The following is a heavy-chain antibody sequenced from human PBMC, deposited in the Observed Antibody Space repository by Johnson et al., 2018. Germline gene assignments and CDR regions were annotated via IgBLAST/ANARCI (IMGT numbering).Heavy chain of an antibody. J-gene: IGHJ1*01. CDR1: GFTFSSYA. D-gene: IGHD6-13*01. CDR3: ARDWVAAAGHEYFQH. CDR2: ISYEGSNK. Sequence: QVQLVESGGGVVQPGRSLRLSCAASGFTFSSYAMHWVRQAPGKGLEWVAVISYEGSNKYYTDSVKGRFTISRDNSKNKLYLQMNSLRAEDTAVYYCARDWVAAAGHEYFQHWGQGTLVTVSS. V-gene: IGHV3-30-3*01.